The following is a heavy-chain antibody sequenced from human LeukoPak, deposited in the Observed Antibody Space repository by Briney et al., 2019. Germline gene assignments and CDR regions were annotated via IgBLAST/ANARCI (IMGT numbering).Heavy chain of an antibody. CDR1: GFTFSSYA. CDR3: AGLSNIMRSLGGYFDF. Sequence: GGSLRLSCAASGFTFSSYAMHWVRQAPGKGLEWVAVISYDGSNKYYADSVKGRFTISRDNSKNTLYLQMNSLRAEDTAVYYCAGLSNIMRSLGGYFDFWGRGTLVTVSS. CDR2: ISYDGSNK. D-gene: IGHD3-16*01. V-gene: IGHV3-30*04. J-gene: IGHJ2*01.